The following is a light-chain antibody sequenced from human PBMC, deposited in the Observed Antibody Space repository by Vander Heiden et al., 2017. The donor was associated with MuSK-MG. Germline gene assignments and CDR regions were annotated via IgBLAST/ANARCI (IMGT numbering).Light chain of an antibody. V-gene: IGLV3-25*03. CDR3: QSADSSGTYRGV. CDR2: KDS. CDR1: ALPKQY. Sequence: SCELTQPPSLSVSPGQPAMITCSGDALPKQYAYWHKKRPGQAPGLVIYKDSERLAGIPERFTGSSSGTTVTLTISGVQAEDEADDYCQSADSSGTYRGVFGGGTKLTVL. J-gene: IGLJ3*02.